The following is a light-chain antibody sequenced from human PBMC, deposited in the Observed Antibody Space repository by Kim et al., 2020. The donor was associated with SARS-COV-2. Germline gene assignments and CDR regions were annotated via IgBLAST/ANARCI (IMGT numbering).Light chain of an antibody. CDR2: ATA. V-gene: IGKV1-6*02. CDR3: LQDYSFPYT. Sequence: ASVGDRVTTTCRASQGIRNDLGWYQQKPGEAPKLLIYATATLHTGVTSRFSGSGFGTDFTLTITSLQPEDVATYYCLQDYSFPYTFGQGTKLEI. CDR1: QGIRND. J-gene: IGKJ2*01.